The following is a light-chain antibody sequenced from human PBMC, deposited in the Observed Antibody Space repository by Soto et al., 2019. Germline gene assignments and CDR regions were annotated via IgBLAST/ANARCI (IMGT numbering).Light chain of an antibody. J-gene: IGKJ5*01. CDR1: QSVSSSY. V-gene: IGKV3-20*01. Sequence: EIVLTQSPGTLSLSPGERATLSCRASQSVSSSYLAWYQQKPGQAPRLLIYGASSRATGIPARFSGSGSGTDFTLTISRLEPEDFAVYYCQQYGSSLSITFGRGTRLEIK. CDR3: QQYGSSLSIT. CDR2: GAS.